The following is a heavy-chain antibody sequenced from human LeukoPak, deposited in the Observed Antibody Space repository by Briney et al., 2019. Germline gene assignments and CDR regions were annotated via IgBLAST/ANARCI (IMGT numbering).Heavy chain of an antibody. J-gene: IGHJ6*02. V-gene: IGHV3-48*03. Sequence: GGSLRLSCAASGFTFSSYEMNWVRQAPGKGLEWVSYISSSGSTIYYADSVKGRFTISRDNAKNSLYLQMNSLRAEDTAVYYCARGQNFDCLLDHYYYGMDVWGQGTTVTVSS. CDR3: ARGQNFDCLLDHYYYGMDV. CDR1: GFTFSSYE. CDR2: ISSSGSTI. D-gene: IGHD3-9*01.